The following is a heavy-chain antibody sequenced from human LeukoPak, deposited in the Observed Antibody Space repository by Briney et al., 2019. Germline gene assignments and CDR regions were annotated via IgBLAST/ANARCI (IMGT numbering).Heavy chain of an antibody. CDR2: ISYDGSNK. D-gene: IGHD4-11*01. J-gene: IGHJ6*02. Sequence: GRSLRLSCAASGFTFSSYAMHWVRQAPGKGLEWVAVISYDGSNKYYADSVKGRFTISRDNSKNTLYLQMNSLRAEDTAVYYCARASPNNYDYYYYGMDVWGQGTTVTVSS. CDR1: GFTFSSYA. CDR3: ARASPNNYDYYYYGMDV. V-gene: IGHV3-30-3*01.